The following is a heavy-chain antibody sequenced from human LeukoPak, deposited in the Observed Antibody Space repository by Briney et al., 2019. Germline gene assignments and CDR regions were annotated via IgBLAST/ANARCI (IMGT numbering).Heavy chain of an antibody. CDR2: IYTSGTT. Sequence: PSETLSRTCSVSGGSISNFYWSWIRQPAGKGLEWIGRIYTSGTTNYNPSLKSRVTMSVDTSKNQISLRLSSVTAADTAVYYCARGGTIFGVLTHWGQGTLATVSS. CDR1: GGSISNFY. V-gene: IGHV4-4*07. D-gene: IGHD3-3*01. J-gene: IGHJ4*02. CDR3: ARGGTIFGVLTH.